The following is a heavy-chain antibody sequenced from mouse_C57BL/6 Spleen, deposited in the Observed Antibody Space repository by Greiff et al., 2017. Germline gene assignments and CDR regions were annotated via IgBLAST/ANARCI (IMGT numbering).Heavy chain of an antibody. CDR1: GYSITSGYY. V-gene: IGHV3-6*01. D-gene: IGHD1-1*01. CDR2: ISYDGSN. Sequence: EVQLQESGPGLVKPSQSLSLTCSVTGYSITSGYYWNWIRQFPGNKLEWMGYISYDGSNNYNPSLKNRISITRDTSKNQFFLKLNSVTTEDTATYYCAREDGSPLYCDFDVWGTGTTVTVSS. J-gene: IGHJ1*03. CDR3: AREDGSPLYCDFDV.